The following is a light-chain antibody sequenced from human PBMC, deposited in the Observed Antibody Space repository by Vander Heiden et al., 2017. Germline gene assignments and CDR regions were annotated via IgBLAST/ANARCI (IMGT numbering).Light chain of an antibody. Sequence: SYEVTQPPPVSVSPGQTASLTCSGDKLGDKYACWYQQKPGQSPVLVIYQDNKRPSGIPERFSGSTSGNTATLTISGTQPMEEADYYCQAWDNNIVVFGGGTKLTVL. CDR2: QDN. V-gene: IGLV3-1*01. J-gene: IGLJ3*02. CDR3: QAWDNNIVV. CDR1: KLGDKY.